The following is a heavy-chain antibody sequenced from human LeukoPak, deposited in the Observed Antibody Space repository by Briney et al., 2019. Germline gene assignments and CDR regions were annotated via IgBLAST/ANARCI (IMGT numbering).Heavy chain of an antibody. Sequence: PSETLSLTCAVSGASISSSIHYWGWVRQPPGKGLEWIGEIYHSGSTNYNPSLKSRVTISVDKSKNQFSLKLSSVTAADTAVYYCARDQMVATVTTIYYGMDVWGQGTTVTVSS. CDR1: GASISSSIHY. CDR3: ARDQMVATVTTIYYGMDV. J-gene: IGHJ6*02. D-gene: IGHD4-17*01. V-gene: IGHV4-39*07. CDR2: IYHSGST.